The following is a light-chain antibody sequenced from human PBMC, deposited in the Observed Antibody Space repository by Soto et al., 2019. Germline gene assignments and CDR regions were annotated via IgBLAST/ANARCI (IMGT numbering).Light chain of an antibody. V-gene: IGKV1-12*01. CDR2: AAS. CDR3: QQANSFPLT. J-gene: IGKJ5*01. CDR1: RGISSW. Sequence: DIQMTQSPSSVSASVGDRVTITCRASRGISSWLAWYQQKPGKAPKLLIYAASNLETGVPSRFSGSGSGTDFTLTISSLQPEDFATYYCQQANSFPLTFGQGTRLEIK.